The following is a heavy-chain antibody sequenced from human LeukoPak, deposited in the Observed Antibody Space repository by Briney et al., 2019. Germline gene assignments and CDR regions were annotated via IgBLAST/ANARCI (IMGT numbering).Heavy chain of an antibody. J-gene: IGHJ4*02. D-gene: IGHD2-2*01. CDR2: ISSSSSYI. CDR3: ARATLGYRSSTSCYSYYFDY. Sequence: GGSLRLSCATSGFTFGSYAMNWVRQAPGKGLEWVSSISSSSSYIYYADSVKGRFTISRDNAKNSLYLQMNSLRAEDTAVYYCARATLGYRSSTSCYSYYFDYWGQGTLVTVSS. V-gene: IGHV3-21*01. CDR1: GFTFGSYA.